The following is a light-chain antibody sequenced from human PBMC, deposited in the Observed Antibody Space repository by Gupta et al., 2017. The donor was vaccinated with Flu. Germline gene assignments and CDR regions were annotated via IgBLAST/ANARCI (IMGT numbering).Light chain of an antibody. V-gene: IGLV2-14*01. Sequence: QSPRPHPPSVSGSPGQSITISCTGTSSDVGGYNYVACYQQHPGNAPNLLMDDVSNRPSGVSKRFSGYKACNTDYLTSLALPGEEDAEEPGYYSKTSRTSRGVFGGGTKLTVL. CDR2: DVS. CDR3: YYSKTSRTSRGV. J-gene: IGLJ2*01. CDR1: SSDVGGYNY.